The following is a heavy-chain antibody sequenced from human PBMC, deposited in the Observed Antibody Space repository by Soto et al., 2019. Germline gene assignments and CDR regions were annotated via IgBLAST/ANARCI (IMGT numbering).Heavy chain of an antibody. D-gene: IGHD2-15*01. J-gene: IGHJ4*02. CDR3: ARLGCSGGSCYSSPFPH. CDR1: GFTFSSYS. V-gene: IGHV3-21*01. Sequence: EVQLVESGGGLVKPGGSLRLSSAASGFTFSSYSMNWVRQAPGKGLEWVSSISSSRSYIYYADSVKGRFTISRDNAKNSLYLQMNSLRAEDTAVYYCARLGCSGGSCYSSPFPHWGQGTLVTVSS. CDR2: ISSSRSYI.